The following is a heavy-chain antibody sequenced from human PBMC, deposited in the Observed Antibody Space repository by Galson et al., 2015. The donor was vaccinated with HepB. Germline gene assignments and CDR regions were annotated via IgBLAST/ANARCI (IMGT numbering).Heavy chain of an antibody. J-gene: IGHJ5*02. CDR2: IWYDGTIK. CDR3: ARDGRRGDLDP. Sequence: SLRLSCAASGFTFSDYNMHWLRQSPGKGLEWVAVIWYDGTIKYYADSVKGRFTISRDNSKNTLYLQMNSLRAADTAVNSCARDGRRGDLDPWGQGTLVTVSS. D-gene: IGHD3-16*01. V-gene: IGHV3-33*01. CDR1: GFTFSDYN.